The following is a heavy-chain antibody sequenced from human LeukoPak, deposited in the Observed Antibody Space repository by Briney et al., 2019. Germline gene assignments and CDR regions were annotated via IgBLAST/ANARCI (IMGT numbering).Heavy chain of an antibody. CDR3: ARVGCTNGVCYPSYYFDY. CDR2: IKPNSGGT. Sequence: ASLKVSCEASGYTFTSHYMHWVRQAPGQGLEWMGWIKPNSGGTNYAQKFQGRVTMTRDTSISTAYMELSRLRSDDTAVYYCARVGCTNGVCYPSYYFDYWGQGTLVTVSS. CDR1: GYTFTSHY. J-gene: IGHJ4*02. D-gene: IGHD2-8*01. V-gene: IGHV1-2*02.